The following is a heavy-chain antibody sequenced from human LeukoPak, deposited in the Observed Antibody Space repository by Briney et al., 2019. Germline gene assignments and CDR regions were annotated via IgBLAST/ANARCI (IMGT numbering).Heavy chain of an antibody. D-gene: IGHD2-2*01. CDR2: ISGSGGST. CDR1: GFTFSSYA. CDR3: AKATARSIVVVPAPRGFDY. V-gene: IGHV3-23*01. J-gene: IGHJ4*02. Sequence: GGSLRLSCAASGFTFSSYAMSWVRQAPGKGLEWVSAISGSGGSTYYADSVKGRFTISRDNSKNTLYLQMNSLRAEDTAVYHCAKATARSIVVVPAPRGFDYWGQGTLVTVSS.